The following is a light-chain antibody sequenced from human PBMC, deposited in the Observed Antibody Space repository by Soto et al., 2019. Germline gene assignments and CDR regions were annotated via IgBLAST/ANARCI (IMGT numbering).Light chain of an antibody. J-gene: IGKJ4*02. CDR1: QSLVFSDGNTF. CDR3: VKATHWPLT. Sequence: DVVLTQSPPSLPVTLGQPASISCRSTQSLVFSDGNTFLHWLQQRPGQSPRRLIYQVSKRDSGVPDRFSGSGSGTDFTLKISGVEAEVVGVYSFVKATHWPLTFGGATKVEI. V-gene: IGKV2-30*01. CDR2: QVS.